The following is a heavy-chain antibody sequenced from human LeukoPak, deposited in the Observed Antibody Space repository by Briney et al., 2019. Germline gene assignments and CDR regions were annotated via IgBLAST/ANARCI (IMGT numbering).Heavy chain of an antibody. CDR2: IYPGDSDT. D-gene: IGHD2-2*01. CDR1: GYSLTSYW. V-gene: IGHV5-51*01. CDR3: ARRVGGSSPRGYFDS. Sequence: GESLKISCKGSGYSLTSYWIGWVRQMPGKGLEWMGIIYPGDSDTRYSPSFQGQVTISADKSISTAYLQWSSLKASDTAMYYCARRVGGSSPRGYFDSWGQGTLVTVSS. J-gene: IGHJ4*02.